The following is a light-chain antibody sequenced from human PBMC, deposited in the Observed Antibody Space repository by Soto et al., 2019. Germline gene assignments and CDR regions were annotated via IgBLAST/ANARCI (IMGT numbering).Light chain of an antibody. V-gene: IGLV2-14*01. CDR1: SSDVGGSNY. Sequence: QPVLTQPASVSGSPGQSITISCTGTSSDVGGSNYVSWYQQSPGKAPKLMIYEVSNRPSGVSNRFSASKSGDTASLTISGLQAEDEADYYCSSYTSSSTLVFGGGTKLTVL. CDR3: SSYTSSSTLV. CDR2: EVS. J-gene: IGLJ2*01.